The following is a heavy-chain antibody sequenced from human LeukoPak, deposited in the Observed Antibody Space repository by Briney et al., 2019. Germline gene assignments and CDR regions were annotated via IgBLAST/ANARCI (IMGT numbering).Heavy chain of an antibody. CDR2: IYSGGST. D-gene: IGHD2-2*01. CDR1: GFTVSSNY. Sequence: GGSLRLSCAASGFTVSSNYMSWVRQAPGKGLEWVSLIYSGGSTYYADSVKGRFTISRDNSKNTLYLQMNSLRAEDTAVYYCAKGGSRFPCSSTSCYQQYYFDYWGQGTLVTVSS. V-gene: IGHV3-53*05. CDR3: AKGGSRFPCSSTSCYQQYYFDY. J-gene: IGHJ4*02.